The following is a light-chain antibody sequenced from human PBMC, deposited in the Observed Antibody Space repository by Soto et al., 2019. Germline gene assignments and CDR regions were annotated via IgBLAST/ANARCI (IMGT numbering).Light chain of an antibody. J-gene: IGLJ1*01. V-gene: IGLV2-11*01. CDR3: CSYAGRV. Sequence: QSVLTQPRSVSGSPGQSVTISCTGTSSDVGGYNYVSWYQQHPSKAPKLMIYDVSKRPSGVPDRFSGSKSGNTASLTISGLQAEDEADYYCCSYAGRVFGTGTKLTVL. CDR1: SSDVGGYNY. CDR2: DVS.